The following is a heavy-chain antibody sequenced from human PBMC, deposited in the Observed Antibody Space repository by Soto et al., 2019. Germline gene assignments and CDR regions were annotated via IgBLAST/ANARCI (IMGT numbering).Heavy chain of an antibody. V-gene: IGHV1-69*13. J-gene: IGHJ4*02. CDR1: GGTFSSYA. D-gene: IGHD3-9*01. Sequence: SVKNSCKASGGTFSSYAISWVRQAPGQGLEWMGGIIPIFGTANYAQKFQGRVTITADESTSTAYMELSSLRSEDTAVYYCARTYYDILTGDLVWGQGTLVTVSS. CDR3: ARTYYDILTGDLV. CDR2: IIPIFGTA.